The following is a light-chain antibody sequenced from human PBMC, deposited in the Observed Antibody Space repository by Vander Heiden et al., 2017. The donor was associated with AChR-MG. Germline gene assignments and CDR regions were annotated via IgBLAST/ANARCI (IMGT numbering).Light chain of an antibody. CDR2: GNS. CDR3: QSSDSSLSGWV. V-gene: IGLV1-40*01. Sequence: QSVLTQPPSVSGAPGQRVTISCTGHTSNLGAGYDVHWYQHLPGTAPKLLIYGNSNRPSGVPDRFSGSKSATSASLAITGLQAEDEADYYCQSSDSSLSGWVFGGGTKLTVL. CDR1: TSNLGAGYD. J-gene: IGLJ3*02.